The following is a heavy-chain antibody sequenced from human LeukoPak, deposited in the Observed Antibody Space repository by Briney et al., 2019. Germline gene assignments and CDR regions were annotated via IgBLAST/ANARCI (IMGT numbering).Heavy chain of an antibody. CDR3: ASPLFSSGCYWFDY. CDR1: GFTSSSYN. CDR2: ISYDGSKK. D-gene: IGHD6-19*01. Sequence: GGSLKLSCAASGFTSSSYNMHWVRQAPGRGLEWVAVISYDGSKKYYADPVKGRVTISRDNSKNTLYLQMDSLRTEDTAVYYCASPLFSSGCYWFDYWGQGTLVTVSS. J-gene: IGHJ4*02. V-gene: IGHV3-30-3*01.